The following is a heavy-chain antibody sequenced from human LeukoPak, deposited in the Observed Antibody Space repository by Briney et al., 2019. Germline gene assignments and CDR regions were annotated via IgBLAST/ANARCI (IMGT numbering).Heavy chain of an antibody. CDR2: FDPEDGET. CDR3: ATDSNPNYYYYYGMDV. V-gene: IGHV1-24*01. J-gene: IGHJ6*02. Sequence: WASVKVSCKVSGYTLTELSMHWVRQAPGKGLEWMGGFDPEDGETIYAQKFQGRVTMTEDTSTDTAYMELSSLRSEDTAVYYCATDSNPNYYYYYGMDVWGQGTTVTVSS. CDR1: GYTLTELS.